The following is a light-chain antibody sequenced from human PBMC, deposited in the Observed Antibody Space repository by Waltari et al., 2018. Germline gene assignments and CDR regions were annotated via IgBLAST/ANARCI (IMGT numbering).Light chain of an antibody. V-gene: IGKV4-1*01. CDR2: WAS. J-gene: IGKJ1*01. CDR1: QSVLYSSNNKNY. Sequence: DIVMTQSPDSLAVSLGERATINCKSSQSVLYSSNNKNYLAWYQQKPGQPPKLLIYWASTRESGVPDRFSGSESGTEFTLTISSPQAEDVAVYYCQQYYSTPPTFGQGTKVEIK. CDR3: QQYYSTPPT.